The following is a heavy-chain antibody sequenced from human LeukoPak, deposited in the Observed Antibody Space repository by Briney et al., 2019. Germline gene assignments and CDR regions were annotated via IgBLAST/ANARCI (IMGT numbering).Heavy chain of an antibody. D-gene: IGHD6-13*01. CDR3: ARDSRSSSQFDY. J-gene: IGHJ4*02. CDR2: INHSGST. V-gene: IGHV4-34*01. CDR1: GGSFSGYY. Sequence: SETLSLTCAVYGGSFSGYYWSWIRQPPGKGLEWIGEINHSGSTNYNPSLKSRVTISVDTSKNQFSLKLSSVTAADTAVYYCARDSRSSSQFDYWGQGTLVTVSS.